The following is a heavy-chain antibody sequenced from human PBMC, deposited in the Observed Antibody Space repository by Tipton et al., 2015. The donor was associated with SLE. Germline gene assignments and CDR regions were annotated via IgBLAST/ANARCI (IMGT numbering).Heavy chain of an antibody. V-gene: IGHV3-23*03. CDR1: GFTFSSYG. D-gene: IGHD3-22*01. CDR2: IYSRGST. J-gene: IGHJ6*02. CDR3: AKDLSYYDSRGIGIYYYFYGMDV. Sequence: SLRLSCAASGFTFSSYGMNWVRQAPGKGLEWVSVIYSRGSTYYADSVKGRFTISRDNSKNMLYLQMNSLRADDTAVYYCAKDLSYYDSRGIGIYYYFYGMDVWGQGTTVTVPS.